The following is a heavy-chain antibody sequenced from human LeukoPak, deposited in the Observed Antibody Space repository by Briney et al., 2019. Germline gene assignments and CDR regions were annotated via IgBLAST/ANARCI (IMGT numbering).Heavy chain of an antibody. Sequence: GGSLRLSCEASGFTFGSHAMYWVRQAPGKGLEWVAGIFGSGGSPHYADPVKGRFAISRDNSQNTVYLQINSLRAGDTAVYYGGKTTVGYSSGQKPAWPVDYWGQGILVTVSS. V-gene: IGHV3-23*01. CDR3: GKTTVGYSSGQKPAWPVDY. CDR2: IFGSGGSP. D-gene: IGHD5-18*01. J-gene: IGHJ4*02. CDR1: GFTFGSHA.